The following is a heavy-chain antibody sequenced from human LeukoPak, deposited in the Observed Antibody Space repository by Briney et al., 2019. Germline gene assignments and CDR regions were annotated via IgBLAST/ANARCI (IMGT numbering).Heavy chain of an antibody. CDR3: AREATDYCGGDCYSGHAFDY. J-gene: IGHJ4*02. CDR2: INPNSGGT. D-gene: IGHD2-21*02. CDR1: GYTFTGYY. Sequence: ASVKVSCKASGYTFTGYYMHWVRQAPGQGLEWMGWINPNSGGTNYAQKFQGRVTMTRDTSISTAYMELSRLRSDDTAVYYCAREATDYCGGDCYSGHAFDYWGQRTLVTVSS. V-gene: IGHV1-2*02.